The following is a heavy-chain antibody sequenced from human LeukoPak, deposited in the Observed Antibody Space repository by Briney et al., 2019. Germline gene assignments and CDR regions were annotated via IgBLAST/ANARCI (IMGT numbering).Heavy chain of an antibody. V-gene: IGHV1-18*01. Sequence: GASVTVSCTASGYTFTIYGISWVRQAPGQGLEWMGWISAYNGNTNYAQKLQGRVTMTTDTSTSTAYMELRSLRSDDTAVYYCAREYCSGGSCYSDQYYFDYWGQGTLVTVSS. J-gene: IGHJ4*02. CDR3: AREYCSGGSCYSDQYYFDY. D-gene: IGHD2-15*01. CDR2: ISAYNGNT. CDR1: GYTFTIYG.